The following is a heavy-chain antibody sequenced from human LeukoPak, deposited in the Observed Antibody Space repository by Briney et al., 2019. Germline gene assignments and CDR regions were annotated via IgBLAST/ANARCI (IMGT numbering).Heavy chain of an antibody. CDR3: AKDRGVPALLLEDY. V-gene: IGHV3-23*01. J-gene: IGHJ4*02. Sequence: GGSLRLSCAASGFAFSSYAMSWVRQAPGKGLEWVSAISGSGGSTYYADSVKGRFTISRDNSKNTLYLQMNSLRAEDTAVYYCAKDRGVPALLLEDYWGQGTLVTVSS. CDR1: GFAFSSYA. D-gene: IGHD2-2*01. CDR2: ISGSGGST.